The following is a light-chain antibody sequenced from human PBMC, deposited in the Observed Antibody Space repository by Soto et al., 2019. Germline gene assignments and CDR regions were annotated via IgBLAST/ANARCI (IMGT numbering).Light chain of an antibody. CDR3: CSYAGSSTFGVV. CDR1: SSDVGSYNL. CDR2: EGS. Sequence: QSALTQPASVSGSPGQSITISCTGTSSDVGSYNLVSWYQQHPGKAPKLMIYEGSKRPSGVSNRFTGSKSGNTASLTISGLQAEDEADYYCCSYAGSSTFGVVFGGGTSSPS. J-gene: IGLJ2*01. V-gene: IGLV2-23*03.